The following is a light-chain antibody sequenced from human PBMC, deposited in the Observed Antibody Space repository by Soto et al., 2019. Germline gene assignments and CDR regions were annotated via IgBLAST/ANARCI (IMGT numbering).Light chain of an antibody. V-gene: IGLV2-8*01. CDR1: SSDVGGYDY. CDR3: SSHGGANNFYV. J-gene: IGLJ1*01. Sequence: QSVLTQPPSASGSPGQSVTISCTGTSSDVGGYDYVSWYQQHPGKAPKLMIYEATIRPSGVPDRFSASKSGNTASLTVSGLQAEDEADYYCSSHGGANNFYVFGTGTKVTV. CDR2: EAT.